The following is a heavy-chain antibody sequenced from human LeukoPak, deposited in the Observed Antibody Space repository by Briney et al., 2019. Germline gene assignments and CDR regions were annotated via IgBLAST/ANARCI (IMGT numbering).Heavy chain of an antibody. V-gene: IGHV4-31*03. Sequence: SETLFLTCTVSGGSISSGGYYWRWIRQHPGKGLEWIGYIYYSGSTYYNPSLKSRVTISVDTSKTQFSLKLSSATAADTAVYYCAARGYSYGYIPYWGQGTLVTVSS. CDR3: AARGYSYGYIPY. CDR2: IYYSGST. J-gene: IGHJ4*02. D-gene: IGHD5-18*01. CDR1: GGSISSGGYY.